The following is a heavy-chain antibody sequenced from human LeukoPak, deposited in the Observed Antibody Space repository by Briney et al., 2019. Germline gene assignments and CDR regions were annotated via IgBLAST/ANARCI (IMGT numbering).Heavy chain of an antibody. CDR2: ISSSSTTT. D-gene: IGHD4-11*01. J-gene: IGHJ3*02. CDR1: GFTFIDYY. Sequence: GGSLRLSCAASGFTFIDYYMTWIRQAPGKGLEWVSYISSSSTTTYYADSVKGRFTISRDNAKNSLYLQMNSLRADDTAVYYCASRAPYSGHAFDIWGQGTMVTVSS. V-gene: IGHV3-11*01. CDR3: ASRAPYSGHAFDI.